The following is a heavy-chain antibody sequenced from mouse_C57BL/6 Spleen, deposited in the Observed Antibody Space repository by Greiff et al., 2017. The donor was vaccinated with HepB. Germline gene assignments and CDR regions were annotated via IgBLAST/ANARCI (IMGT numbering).Heavy chain of an antibody. Sequence: QVQLQQSGPELVKPGASVKISCKASGYAFSSSWMNWVKQRPGKGLEWIGRIYPGDGDTNYNGKFKGKATLTADKSSSTAYMQLSSLTSADSTVYFCAPFTTVDAMDYWGQGTSVTVAS. CDR3: APFTTVDAMDY. D-gene: IGHD1-1*01. CDR2: IYPGDGDT. V-gene: IGHV1-82*01. J-gene: IGHJ4*01. CDR1: GYAFSSSW.